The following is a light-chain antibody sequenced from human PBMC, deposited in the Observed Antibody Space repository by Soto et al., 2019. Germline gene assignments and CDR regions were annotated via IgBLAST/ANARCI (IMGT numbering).Light chain of an antibody. J-gene: IGLJ2*01. V-gene: IGLV1-40*01. CDR3: QSYNSGLSGVV. Sequence: QSVLTQPPSVSGAPGQRVTLSCTRSSANIGAGNHVQWYQPRPGTAPKFLIYGDSNRPSGVPERFSCSKSGTSASLAITGRQPDDEADYDCQSYNSGLSGVVFGGGTKLTVL. CDR2: GDS. CDR1: SANIGAGNH.